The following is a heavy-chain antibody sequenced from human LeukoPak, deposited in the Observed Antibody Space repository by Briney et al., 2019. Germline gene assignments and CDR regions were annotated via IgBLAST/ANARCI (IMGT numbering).Heavy chain of an antibody. CDR3: ARDRYSSGWYGAYYYYYMDV. CDR2: IYYSGST. Sequence: SETLSLTCTVSGGSISSYYWSWIRQPPGKGLEWIGYIYYSGSTNYNPSLKSRVTISVDTSKNQFSLKLSSVTAADTAVYYCARDRYSSGWYGAYYYYYMDVWGKGTTVTVSS. CDR1: GGSISSYY. J-gene: IGHJ6*03. V-gene: IGHV4-59*01. D-gene: IGHD6-19*01.